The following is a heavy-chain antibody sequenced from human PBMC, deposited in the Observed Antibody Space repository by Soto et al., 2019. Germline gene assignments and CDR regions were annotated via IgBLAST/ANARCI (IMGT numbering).Heavy chain of an antibody. J-gene: IGHJ3*02. CDR3: ARTKGLRRHGAMDI. CDR1: NGSFSGYY. CDR2: INHSGST. D-gene: IGHD1-26*01. V-gene: IGHV4-34*01. Sequence: SETLSLTCTIYNGSFSGYYWGWLRQPPGKGLEWIGHINHSGSTTYNPSLKSRVTIAVDTSENHFSLRLSSMTAADTAVYYCARTKGLRRHGAMDIWGQGTMVTVSS.